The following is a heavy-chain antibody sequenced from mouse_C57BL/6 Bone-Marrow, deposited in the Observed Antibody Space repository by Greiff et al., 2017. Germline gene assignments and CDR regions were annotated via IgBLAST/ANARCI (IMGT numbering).Heavy chain of an antibody. D-gene: IGHD1-1*01. CDR1: GYTFTSYW. J-gene: IGHJ3*01. V-gene: IGHV1-55*01. CDR2: IYPGSGST. CDR3: ASGYYGSSAWCAY. Sequence: QVQLQQPGAELVKPGASVKMSCKASGYTFTSYWITWVKQRPGQGLEWIGDIYPGSGSTNYNEKFKSKATLTVDTSSSTAYMQLSSLTSEDSAVYYGASGYYGSSAWCAYWGQGTLVTVSA.